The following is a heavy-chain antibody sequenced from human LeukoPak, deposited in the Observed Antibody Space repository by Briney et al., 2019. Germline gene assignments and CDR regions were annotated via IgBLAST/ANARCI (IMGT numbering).Heavy chain of an antibody. D-gene: IGHD2-15*01. J-gene: IGHJ3*02. CDR1: GYTFTDYY. CDR3: ARKGSCGGRSCPDGFDI. V-gene: IGHV1-2*04. Sequence: GASVKVSCKASGYTFTDYYIHWVRQAPGQGLEWMGWINPNGGGTNHAQQFQGWVTMTRDTSISTTYMELSGLKSDDTAVYYCARKGSCGGRSCPDGFDIWGQGTTVTVSS. CDR2: INPNGGGT.